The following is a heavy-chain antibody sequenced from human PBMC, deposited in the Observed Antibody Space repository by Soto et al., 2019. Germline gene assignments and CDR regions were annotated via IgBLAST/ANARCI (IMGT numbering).Heavy chain of an antibody. V-gene: IGHV4-4*07. CDR1: GGSISSYY. J-gene: IGHJ6*02. Sequence: QVQLQESGPGLVKPSETLSLTCTVSGGSISSYYWSWIRQPAGKGLEWIGRIYTSGSTNYNPSLKSRVTMSVDTSKNQFSLKLSSVTAADTAVYYCTREDSSGWSSYYYYYGMDVWGQGTTVTVSS. D-gene: IGHD6-19*01. CDR2: IYTSGST. CDR3: TREDSSGWSSYYYYYGMDV.